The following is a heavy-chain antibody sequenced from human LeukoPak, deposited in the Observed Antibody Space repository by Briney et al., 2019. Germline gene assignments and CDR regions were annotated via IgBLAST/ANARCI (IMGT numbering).Heavy chain of an antibody. D-gene: IGHD2-15*01. Sequence: GGSLRLSCAASGITFSGYYMSWIRQAPGKGLEWVSYIIGSGSAIFYADSVKGRFTISRGNAKNSLYLQMNSLRAEDTAVYYCARVRGYCSGGSCYGYYLDYWGQGTLVTVSS. CDR2: IIGSGSAI. CDR1: GITFSGYY. CDR3: ARVRGYCSGGSCYGYYLDY. V-gene: IGHV3-11*01. J-gene: IGHJ4*02.